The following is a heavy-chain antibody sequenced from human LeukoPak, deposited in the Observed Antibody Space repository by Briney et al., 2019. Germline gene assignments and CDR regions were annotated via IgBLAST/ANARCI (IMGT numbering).Heavy chain of an antibody. V-gene: IGHV3-30-3*01. CDR3: AKGLKLLWFGELLG. J-gene: IGHJ4*02. D-gene: IGHD3-10*01. CDR1: GFTSSNHA. Sequence: GGSLRLSCAASGFTSSNHAMHWVRQAPGKGLEWVAVISYDGSNKYYADSVKGRFTISRDNSKNTLYLQMNSLRAEDTAVYYCAKGLKLLWFGELLGRGQGTLVTVSS. CDR2: ISYDGSNK.